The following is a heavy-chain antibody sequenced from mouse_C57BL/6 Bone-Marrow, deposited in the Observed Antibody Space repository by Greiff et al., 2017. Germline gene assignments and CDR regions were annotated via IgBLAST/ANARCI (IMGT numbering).Heavy chain of an antibody. CDR3: ARDYYGSSYYWYFDV. V-gene: IGHV1-55*01. CDR2: IYPGSGST. CDR1: GYTFTSYW. Sequence: QVQLQQPGAELVKPGASVKMSCKASGYTFTSYWITWVKQRPGQGLEWIGDIYPGSGSTNYNEKFKSKATLTVDTSSSTAYMQLSSLTSEDSAVYYCARDYYGSSYYWYFDVWGTGTTVTVSS. D-gene: IGHD1-1*01. J-gene: IGHJ1*03.